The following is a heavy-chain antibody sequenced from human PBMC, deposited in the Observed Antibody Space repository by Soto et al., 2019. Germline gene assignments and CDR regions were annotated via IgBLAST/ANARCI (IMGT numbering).Heavy chain of an antibody. V-gene: IGHV3-23*01. CDR1: GFMFSTYA. J-gene: IGHJ4*02. D-gene: IGHD6-19*01. CDR3: VKLGSGRYYLDY. Sequence: EVQLLESGGGLVQPGGSLRLSCAVPGFMFSTYAMSWVRQAPGKGLEWVSAISGGGYNTYYADSVKGRFTISRDKSKNTLYRQMNSLRAEDTAVYYCVKLGSGRYYLDYWGQGTLVTVSS. CDR2: ISGGGYNT.